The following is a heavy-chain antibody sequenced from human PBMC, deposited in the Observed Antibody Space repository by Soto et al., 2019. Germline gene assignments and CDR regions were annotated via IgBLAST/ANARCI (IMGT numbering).Heavy chain of an antibody. CDR3: ARDSVSGTIVIAVAGTEYFQH. V-gene: IGHV1-2*02. CDR1: GYTFTGYY. J-gene: IGHJ1*01. D-gene: IGHD6-19*01. CDR2: INPNSGGT. Sequence: ASVKVSCKASGYTFTGYYMHWVRQAPGQGLEWMGWINPNSGGTNYAQKFKGRVTMTRDTYISTAYMELSRLRSDDTAVYYCARDSVSGTIVIAVAGTEYFQHWGQGTLVTVSS.